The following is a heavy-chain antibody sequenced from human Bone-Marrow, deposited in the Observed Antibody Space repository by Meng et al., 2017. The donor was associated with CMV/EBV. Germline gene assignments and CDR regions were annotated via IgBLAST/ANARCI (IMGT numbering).Heavy chain of an antibody. CDR1: GGSFSGYY. D-gene: IGHD3-10*01. CDR2: INHSGST. J-gene: IGHJ4*02. CDR3: ARGRGYYSRRYFNY. V-gene: IGHV4-34*01. Sequence: QVERQVGGARLLKQSETLFPTLAVYGGSFSGYYWSWIRQPPGKGLEWIGEINHSGSTNYNPSLKSRVTISVDTSKNQFSLKLSSVPAADTAVYYCARGRGYYSRRYFNYWGQGTLVTVSS.